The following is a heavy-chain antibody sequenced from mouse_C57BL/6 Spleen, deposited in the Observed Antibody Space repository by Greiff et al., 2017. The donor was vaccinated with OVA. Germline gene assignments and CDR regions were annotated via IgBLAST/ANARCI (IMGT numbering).Heavy chain of an antibody. CDR2: IHPNSGST. D-gene: IGHD1-1*01. CDR1: GYTFTSYW. CDR3: ERARDYGSSYPFCAY. J-gene: IGHJ3*01. V-gene: IGHV1-64*01. Sequence: QVQLQQPGAELVKPGASVKLSCKASGYTFTSYWMHWVKQRPGQGLEWIGMIHPNSGSTNYNEKFKSKATLTVDKSSSTAYMQLSSLTSEDTAVSYCERARDYGSSYPFCAYWGQGTLVTVSA.